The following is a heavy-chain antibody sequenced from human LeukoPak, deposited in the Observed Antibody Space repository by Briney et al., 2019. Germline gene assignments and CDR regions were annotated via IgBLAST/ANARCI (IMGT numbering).Heavy chain of an antibody. J-gene: IGHJ1*01. CDR2: ISHTEGT. CDR1: GVSINVYY. D-gene: IGHD3-9*01. Sequence: PSETLSLTCGVFGVSINVYYWSWIRQSPGKGLEWIGEISHTEGTRYNPSLESRVTMSVGTSENQLSLKLIFVTAADTAVYYCARIRCGHSGSACYNHWGLGTLVTVSS. CDR3: ARIRCGHSGSACYNH. V-gene: IGHV4-34*01.